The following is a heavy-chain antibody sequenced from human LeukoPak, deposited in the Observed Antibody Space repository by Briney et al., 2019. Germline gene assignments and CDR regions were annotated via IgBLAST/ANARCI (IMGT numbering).Heavy chain of an antibody. CDR3: ARHRRASDWFIDL. CDR1: GGSISSSTYY. Sequence: SEILSLTCSVSGGSISSSTYYWGWIHQPPGKGLEWIGNIFYSGSPYHTPSLKSRLTVSVDTSKNQFSLKLSSVTAADTAVYYCARHRRASDWFIDLWGRGTLVTVSS. CDR2: IFYSGSP. D-gene: IGHD6-19*01. J-gene: IGHJ2*01. V-gene: IGHV4-39*01.